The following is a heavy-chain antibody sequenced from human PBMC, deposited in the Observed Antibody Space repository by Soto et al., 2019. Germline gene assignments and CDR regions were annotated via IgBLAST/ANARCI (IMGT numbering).Heavy chain of an antibody. CDR2: IFYDGST. V-gene: IGHV4-39*01. CDR3: ARRWSANCRDWMDF. J-gene: IGHJ5*01. D-gene: IGHD1-1*01. Sequence: SETLSLTWSVSGGSITGIIYSWGWIRQSPGMGLDWIGHIFYDGSTFSTPSLKTRVTISVDSPKSQFSLSVSSVPDAHLSVYYCARRWSANCRDWMDFWGQGTLVTVSS. CDR1: GGSITGIIYS.